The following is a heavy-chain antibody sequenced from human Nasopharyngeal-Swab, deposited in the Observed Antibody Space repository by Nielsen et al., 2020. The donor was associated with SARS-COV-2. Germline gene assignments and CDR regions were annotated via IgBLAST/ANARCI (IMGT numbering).Heavy chain of an antibody. Sequence: GESLKISCAASGFTFSSYAMHWVRQAPGKGLEWVAVIWYDGSNKYYADSVKGRFTISRDNSKNTLYLQMNGLRAEDTAVYYCARDPRGGYYYYYGMDVWGQGTTVTVSS. CDR3: ARDPRGGYYYYYGMDV. V-gene: IGHV3-33*01. CDR2: IWYDGSNK. J-gene: IGHJ6*02. D-gene: IGHD3-10*01. CDR1: GFTFSSYA.